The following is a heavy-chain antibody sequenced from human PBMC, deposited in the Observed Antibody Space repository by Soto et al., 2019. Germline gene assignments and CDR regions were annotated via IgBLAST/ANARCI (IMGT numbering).Heavy chain of an antibody. D-gene: IGHD1-1*01. J-gene: IGHJ4*02. Sequence: SQTLSLTCVISGDSVSSNSVVWNWIRQSPSRGLEWLGRTYYRSKWYNDYAVSVKSRITINPDTPKNQFSLQLNSVTPEDTAVYYCAREGLERHFDYWGQGTLVTV. CDR2: TYYRSKWYN. CDR1: GDSVSSNSVV. V-gene: IGHV6-1*01. CDR3: AREGLERHFDY.